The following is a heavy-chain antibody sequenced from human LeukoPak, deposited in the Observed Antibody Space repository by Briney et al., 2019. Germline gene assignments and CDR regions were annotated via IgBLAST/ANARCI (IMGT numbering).Heavy chain of an antibody. Sequence: GGSLRLSCAASGFTFSDYYMSWIRQAPGKGLEWVSYISSSNSYTNYADSVKGRFTISRDNAKNLLYLQMNSLRAEDTAVYYCARARGSYSGYYYYGMDVWGQGTTVSVSS. D-gene: IGHD1-26*01. V-gene: IGHV3-11*05. J-gene: IGHJ6*02. CDR2: ISSSNSYT. CDR3: ARARGSYSGYYYYGMDV. CDR1: GFTFSDYY.